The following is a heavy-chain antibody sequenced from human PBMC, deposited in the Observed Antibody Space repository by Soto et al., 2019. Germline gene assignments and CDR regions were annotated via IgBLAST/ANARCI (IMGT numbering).Heavy chain of an antibody. J-gene: IGHJ5*02. CDR2: MNPNSGNT. CDR1: GYTFTSYD. D-gene: IGHD6-13*01. CDR3: ARHQQRTWNWFDP. V-gene: IGHV1-8*01. Sequence: GASVKVSCKASGYTFTSYDINWVRQATGQGLEWMGWMNPNSGNTGYAQKFQGRATMTRNTSISTAYMELSSLRSEDTAVYYCARHQQRTWNWFDPWGQGTLVTVSS.